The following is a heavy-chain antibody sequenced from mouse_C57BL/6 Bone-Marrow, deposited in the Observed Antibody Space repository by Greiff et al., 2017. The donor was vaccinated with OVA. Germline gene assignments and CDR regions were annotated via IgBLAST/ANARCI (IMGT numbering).Heavy chain of an antibody. CDR3: ARGSNYVIAY. CDR1: GYSITSGYD. J-gene: IGHJ3*01. V-gene: IGHV3-1*01. Sequence: EVKLLESGPGMVKPSQSLSLTCTVTGYSITSGYDWHWIRHFPGNKLEWMGYISYSGSTNYNPSLKSRISITHDTSKNHFFLKLNSVTTEDTATYYCARGSNYVIAYWGQGTLVTVSA. CDR2: ISYSGST. D-gene: IGHD2-5*01.